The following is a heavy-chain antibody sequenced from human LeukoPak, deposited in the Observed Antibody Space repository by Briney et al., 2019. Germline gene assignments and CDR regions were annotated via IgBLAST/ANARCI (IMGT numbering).Heavy chain of an antibody. V-gene: IGHV4-59*01. J-gene: IGHJ4*02. Sequence: SGTLSLTCTVSGGSISNYYWSWIRQPPGKGLEWIGYIHSIGSTNYSPSLKSRVTISVDTSKNQFSLKLTSVTAADTAIYYCARVGDAWEGYYFDYWGQGSLVTVSS. CDR2: IHSIGST. CDR3: ARVGDAWEGYYFDY. CDR1: GGSISNYY. D-gene: IGHD1-26*01.